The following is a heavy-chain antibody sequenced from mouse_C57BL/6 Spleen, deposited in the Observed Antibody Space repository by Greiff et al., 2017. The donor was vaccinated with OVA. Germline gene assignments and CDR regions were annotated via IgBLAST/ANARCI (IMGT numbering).Heavy chain of an antibody. CDR2: INPSTGGT. CDR3: ARNYGSHYFDY. J-gene: IGHJ2*01. Sequence: EVQLQQSGPELVKPGASVKISCKASGYSFTGYYMNWVKQSPEKSLEWIGEINPSTGGTTYNQKFKAKATLTVDKSSSTAYMQLKSLTSEVSAVYYCARNYGSHYFDYWGQGTTLTVSS. V-gene: IGHV1-42*01. CDR1: GYSFTGYY. D-gene: IGHD1-1*01.